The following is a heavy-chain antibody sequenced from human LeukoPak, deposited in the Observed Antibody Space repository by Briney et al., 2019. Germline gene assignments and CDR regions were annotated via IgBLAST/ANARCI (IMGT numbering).Heavy chain of an antibody. Sequence: SETLSLTCTVSGGSISSGGYSWSWIRQHPGKGLEWIGYIYYSGSTYYNPSLKSRVTISVDTSKNQFSLKLSSVTAADTAVYYCARGPNYYWGQGTLVTVSS. D-gene: IGHD2-8*01. CDR2: IYYSGST. CDR3: ARGPNYY. V-gene: IGHV4-31*03. J-gene: IGHJ4*02. CDR1: GGSISSGGYS.